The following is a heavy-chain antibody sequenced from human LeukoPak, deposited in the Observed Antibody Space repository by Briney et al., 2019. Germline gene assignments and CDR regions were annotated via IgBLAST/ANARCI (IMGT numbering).Heavy chain of an antibody. V-gene: IGHV3-53*01. CDR2: IYSGGST. CDR3: IYGYTLDF. J-gene: IGHJ4*02. D-gene: IGHD5-18*01. CDR1: GFTVSSKY. Sequence: GGSLRLSCAASGFTVSSKYVNWVRQAPGKGLEWVSVIYSGGSTKYADSVKGRFTISRDNSKNTLYLQMNSLRADDTAVYYCIYGYTLDFWGQGTLVTVSS.